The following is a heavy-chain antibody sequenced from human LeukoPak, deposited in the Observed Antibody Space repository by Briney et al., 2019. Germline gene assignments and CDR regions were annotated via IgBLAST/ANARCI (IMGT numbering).Heavy chain of an antibody. Sequence: GASVKVSCKASGYTFTSYYIHWVRQAPGQGLEWMGIINPSGGSTSYAQKFQGRVTMTRDTSTSTVYMELSSLRSEDTAVYYCAREDCTNGVCYYIDYWGQGTLVTVSS. J-gene: IGHJ4*02. CDR3: AREDCTNGVCYYIDY. CDR2: INPSGGST. D-gene: IGHD2-8*01. V-gene: IGHV1-46*01. CDR1: GYTFTSYY.